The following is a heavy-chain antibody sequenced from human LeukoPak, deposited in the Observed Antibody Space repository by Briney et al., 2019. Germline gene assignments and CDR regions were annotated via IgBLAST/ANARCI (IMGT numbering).Heavy chain of an antibody. J-gene: IGHJ4*02. V-gene: IGHV3-23*01. CDR2: VSYNGGST. D-gene: IGHD6-6*01. CDR3: AREGTTSMAEDY. CDR1: GFSFSTYA. Sequence: GGSLRLSCAASGFSFSTYAMSWVRQAPGKGLEWVSFVSYNGGSTYYSDSVKGRLTISRDNSKNTLYLLVNSLRAEDTAVYYCAREGTTSMAEDYWGQGTLVTVSS.